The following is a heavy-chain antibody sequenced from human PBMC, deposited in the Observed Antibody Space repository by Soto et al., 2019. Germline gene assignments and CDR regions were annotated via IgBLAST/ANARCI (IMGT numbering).Heavy chain of an antibody. CDR1: GGSITTSRHY. CDR3: ARHSYSSGWFSDY. J-gene: IGHJ4*02. V-gene: IGHV4-39*01. CDR2: IYYSGNT. Sequence: SETLSLTCTVSGGSITTSRHYWVWIRQPPGKGLEWIGSIYYSGNTYYNPSLKSRVTISVDTSKEQFSLKLSSVTAADTAVYYCARHSYSSGWFSDYWGQGTLVTVS. D-gene: IGHD6-19*01.